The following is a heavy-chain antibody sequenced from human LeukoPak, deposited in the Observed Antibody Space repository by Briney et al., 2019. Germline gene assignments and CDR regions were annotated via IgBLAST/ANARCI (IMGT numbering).Heavy chain of an antibody. CDR3: ARRSAEATHFDY. CDR2: IYYSGST. D-gene: IGHD1-26*01. Sequence: PPETPSLTCTVSGGSISSYYWSWIRQPPGKGLEWIAYIYYSGSTNYNPSLKSRVTISVDTSKNQFSLKLSSVTAADTAVYYCARRSAEATHFDYWGQGTLDSVPS. CDR1: GGSISSYY. V-gene: IGHV4-59*08. J-gene: IGHJ4*02.